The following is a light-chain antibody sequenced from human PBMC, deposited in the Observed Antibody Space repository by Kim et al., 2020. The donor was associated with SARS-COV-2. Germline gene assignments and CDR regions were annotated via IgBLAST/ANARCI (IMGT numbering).Light chain of an antibody. CDR2: DAS. V-gene: IGKV3-11*01. CDR3: QQRNNWLWT. J-gene: IGKJ1*01. CDR1: QSVGSY. Sequence: LSPGERATPACRASQSVGSYLAWYQQKPGQAPRLLIYDASNRATGIPARFSGSGCGTDFTLTVSSLEPEDFAVYYCQQRNNWLWTFGQGTKVDIK.